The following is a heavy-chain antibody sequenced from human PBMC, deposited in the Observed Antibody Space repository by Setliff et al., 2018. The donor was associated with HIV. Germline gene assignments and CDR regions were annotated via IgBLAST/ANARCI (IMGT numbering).Heavy chain of an antibody. D-gene: IGHD5-12*01. CDR3: AREGGGYDLNWFDP. J-gene: IGHJ5*02. CDR1: GFTLSTYT. V-gene: IGHV3-21*04. CDR2: ISSNIIYI. Sequence: PGGSLRLSCAASGFTLSTYTMNWVRQAPGKGLEWISSISSNIIYIYYADSVRGRFTISRDNAKNSLYLQMSSLTSDDTAVYYCAREGGGYDLNWFDPWGQGTLVTVSS.